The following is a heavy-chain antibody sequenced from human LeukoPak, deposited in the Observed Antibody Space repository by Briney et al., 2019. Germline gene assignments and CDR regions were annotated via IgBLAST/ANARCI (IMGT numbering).Heavy chain of an antibody. J-gene: IGHJ4*02. D-gene: IGHD3-22*01. Sequence: PGGSLRLSCAASGFTFSSYGMPWVRQAPGKGLEWVAVISYDGSNKYYADSVKGRFTISRDNSKNTLYLQMNSLRAEDTAVYYCAKDLNYYDSSAPDYWGQGTLVTVSS. V-gene: IGHV3-30*18. CDR1: GFTFSSYG. CDR3: AKDLNYYDSSAPDY. CDR2: ISYDGSNK.